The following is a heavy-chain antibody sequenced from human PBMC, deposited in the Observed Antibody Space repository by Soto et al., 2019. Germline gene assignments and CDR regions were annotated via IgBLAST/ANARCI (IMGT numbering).Heavy chain of an antibody. D-gene: IGHD3-16*01. Sequence: LRLSCEASGFTFSTYAMHWVRQTPGKGLEWLAVISHDGDKEHISDSVKGRFAISRDNSKNTLYLQISSLKDEDTAVYYCASVTFGGVVLAHWGQGTLVTVSS. CDR3: ASVTFGGVVLAH. CDR2: ISHDGDKE. CDR1: GFTFSTYA. J-gene: IGHJ4*02. V-gene: IGHV3-30*09.